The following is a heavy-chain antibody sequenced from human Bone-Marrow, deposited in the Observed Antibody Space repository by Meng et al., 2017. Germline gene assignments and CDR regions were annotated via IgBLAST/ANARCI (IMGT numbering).Heavy chain of an antibody. CDR1: RFTFSNAW. CDR3: TTTGPRVTMVRGVITDKVWLGPDFDD. CDR2: IKSKTDGGTT. Sequence: ESLKISCAASRFTFSNAWMRWVRQAPGTGLECVGRIKSKTDGGTTDYAAPVKGRFTISRDDSKNTLYLQMNSLKPEDTAVYYCTTTGPRVTMVRGVITDKVWLGPDFDDWGQGTLVTVSS. V-gene: IGHV3-15*01. J-gene: IGHJ4*02. D-gene: IGHD3-10*01.